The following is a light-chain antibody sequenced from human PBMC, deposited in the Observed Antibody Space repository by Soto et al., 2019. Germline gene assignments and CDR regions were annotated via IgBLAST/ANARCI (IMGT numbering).Light chain of an antibody. V-gene: IGKV3-15*01. CDR1: QSVSTN. Sequence: EIVMTQSPATLSVSPGERATLSCRASQSVSTNLAWYQQKPGQASRLLMYGASTRATGIPARFSGSGSGTEFTLTISSLQSEDFAVYYCQQYHNWPPYTFGQGTKLEIK. CDR3: QQYHNWPPYT. J-gene: IGKJ2*01. CDR2: GAS.